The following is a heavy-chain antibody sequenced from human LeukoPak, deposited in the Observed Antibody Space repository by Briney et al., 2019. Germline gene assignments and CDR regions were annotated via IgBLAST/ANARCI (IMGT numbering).Heavy chain of an antibody. V-gene: IGHV3-23*01. J-gene: IGHJ3*02. CDR2: ISGSGGST. D-gene: IGHD3-10*01. CDR1: GFTFSSYA. Sequence: GGSLRLSCAASGFTFSSYAMSGVRQAPGKGLEWVSAISGSGGSTYYADSVKGRFTISRDNSKNTLYLQMNSLRAEDTAVYYCAKRIWFGELFGAFDIWGQGTMVTVSS. CDR3: AKRIWFGELFGAFDI.